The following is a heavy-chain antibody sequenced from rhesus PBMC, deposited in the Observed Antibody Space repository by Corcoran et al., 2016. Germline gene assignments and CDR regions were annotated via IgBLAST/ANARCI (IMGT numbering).Heavy chain of an antibody. Sequence: QVQLQESGPAVVKPSETLSLTCAVYGGSISRRNWSSWIRQSPGKGLEWIGGSYASRGSTEYNPSLKSRVTSSKDTSKNQFSLKLSSVTAADTAVYYCARGLIVVTPLDYGGQGVLVTVSS. CDR3: ARGLIVVTPLDY. CDR1: GGSISRRNW. CDR2: SYASRGST. V-gene: IGHV4-93*01. D-gene: IGHD3-28*01. J-gene: IGHJ4*01.